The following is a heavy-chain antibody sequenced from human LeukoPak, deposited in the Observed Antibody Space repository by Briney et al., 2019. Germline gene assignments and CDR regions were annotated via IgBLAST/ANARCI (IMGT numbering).Heavy chain of an antibody. Sequence: GRSLRLSCAASGFTFSSYAMHWVRQAPGKGLEWVAVISYDGSNKYYADSVKGRFTISRDNAKNSLYLQMNSLRAEDTAVYYCARDRDPGYNDSSGYRRVNDFDIWGQGTMVTVSS. V-gene: IGHV3-30*04. CDR1: GFTFSSYA. CDR3: ARDRDPGYNDSSGYRRVNDFDI. D-gene: IGHD3-22*01. CDR2: ISYDGSNK. J-gene: IGHJ3*02.